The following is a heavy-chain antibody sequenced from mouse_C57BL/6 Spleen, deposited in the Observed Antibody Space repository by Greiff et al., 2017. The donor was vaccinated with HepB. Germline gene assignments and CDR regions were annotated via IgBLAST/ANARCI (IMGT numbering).Heavy chain of an antibody. J-gene: IGHJ4*01. CDR1: GYTFTSYW. CDR3: ARDTTVVVKGAMDY. CDR2: IHPNSGST. Sequence: VQLQQPGAELVKPGASVKLSCKASGYTFTSYWMHWVKQRPGQGLEWIGIIHPNSGSTNYNEKFKSKATLTVDKSSSTAYMQLSSLTSEDSAVYYCARDTTVVVKGAMDYWGQGTSVTVSS. D-gene: IGHD1-1*01. V-gene: IGHV1-64*01.